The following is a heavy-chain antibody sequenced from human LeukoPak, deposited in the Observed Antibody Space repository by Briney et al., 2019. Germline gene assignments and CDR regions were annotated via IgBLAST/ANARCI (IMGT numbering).Heavy chain of an antibody. J-gene: IGHJ6*03. Sequence: GGSLRLSCAASGFTFSSYEMNWVRQAPGKGLEWISYISSSGRTTYYADSVKGRFTISRDNSKNTLYLQMNSLRAEDTAIYYCAKNGDRGAYCSGGSCYPYYYYYMDVWGKGTTVTISS. D-gene: IGHD2-15*01. V-gene: IGHV3-48*03. CDR3: AKNGDRGAYCSGGSCYPYYYYYMDV. CDR1: GFTFSSYE. CDR2: ISSSGRTT.